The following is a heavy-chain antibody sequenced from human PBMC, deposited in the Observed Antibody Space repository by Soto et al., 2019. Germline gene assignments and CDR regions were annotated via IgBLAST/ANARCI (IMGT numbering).Heavy chain of an antibody. D-gene: IGHD2-2*01. CDR3: ARDSYAMSSFALDV. Sequence: QLQLQESGSGLVETAQTLSLTCIVSGDSISSGGFPWTWIRQSTGKGLEWSGYLYRTGAPSYNPSLESRASISVDTSRNQFSLKLMSVTPADSAVYFCARDSYAMSSFALDVWGRGTAVTVSS. CDR2: LYRTGAP. J-gene: IGHJ6*02. V-gene: IGHV4-30-2*06. CDR1: GDSISSGGFP.